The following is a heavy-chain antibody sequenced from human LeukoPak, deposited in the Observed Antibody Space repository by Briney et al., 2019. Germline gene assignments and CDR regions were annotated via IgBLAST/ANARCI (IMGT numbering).Heavy chain of an antibody. CDR2: IIPIFGTA. CDR3: ASDSNEWEGAFDI. J-gene: IGHJ3*02. CDR1: GGTFSSYA. D-gene: IGHD1-26*01. V-gene: IGHV1-69*01. Sequence: GSSVKVSCKASGGTFSSYAISWVRQAPGQGLEWMGGIIPIFGTANYAQKFQGRVTITADESTSTAYMELSSLRSEDTAVYYCASDSNEWEGAFDIWGQGTMVTVSS.